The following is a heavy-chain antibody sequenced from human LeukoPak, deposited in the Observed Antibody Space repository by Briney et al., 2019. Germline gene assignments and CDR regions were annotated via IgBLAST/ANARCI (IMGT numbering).Heavy chain of an antibody. J-gene: IGHJ4*02. CDR2: ISGSGGST. CDR1: RFIFSSYA. Sequence: GGSLRLSCAASRFIFSSYAMSWVRQAPGKGLGWVSAISGSGGSTYYADSVKGRFTISRDNSKNTLYLQMNSLRAVDTTVYYCAKVWLLYRYYFDYWGQGTLVTVSS. V-gene: IGHV3-23*01. CDR3: AKVWLLYRYYFDY. D-gene: IGHD2-8*02.